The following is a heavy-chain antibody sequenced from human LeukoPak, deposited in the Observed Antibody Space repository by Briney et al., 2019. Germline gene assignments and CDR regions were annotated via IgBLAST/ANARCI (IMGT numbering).Heavy chain of an antibody. V-gene: IGHV3-30*02. Sequence: PGGSLRLSCAASGFTFRSYVMHWVRQAPGKGLERVAFIRYDGSDKYYADSVKGRFTISRDNSKNTLYLQMNSLRAEDTAIYYCAREIQAPGKTLDYWGQGALVTVSS. CDR1: GFTFRSYV. CDR2: IRYDGSDK. J-gene: IGHJ4*02. CDR3: AREIQAPGKTLDY.